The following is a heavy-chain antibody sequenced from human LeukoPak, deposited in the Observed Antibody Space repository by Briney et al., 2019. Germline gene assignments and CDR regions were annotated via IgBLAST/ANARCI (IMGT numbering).Heavy chain of an antibody. J-gene: IGHJ4*02. D-gene: IGHD3-10*01. CDR1: GFTFSSYS. Sequence: GGSLRLSCAASGFTFSSYSMNWVRQAPGKGLEWVSSISSSSSFIFYADSVKGRFTISRDNAKNSLYLQMNSLRAEDTAVYYCARDYYGSGSYCHDYWGQGTLVTVSS. CDR3: ARDYYGSGSYCHDY. CDR2: ISSSSSFI. V-gene: IGHV3-21*06.